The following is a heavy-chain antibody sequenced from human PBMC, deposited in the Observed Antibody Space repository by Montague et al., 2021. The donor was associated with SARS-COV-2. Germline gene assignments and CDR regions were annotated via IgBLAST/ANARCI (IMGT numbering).Heavy chain of an antibody. D-gene: IGHD4-17*01. CDR2: IYHSGDT. CDR3: ARGGGYSDLHYFDY. V-gene: IGHV4-30-2*06. CDR1: GGSISSGTYS. J-gene: IGHJ4*02. Sequence: TLSLTCAVSGGSISSGTYSWSWIRQSPGKGLEWIGYIYHSGDTYYNPSLKSRVTISVDRSKNQFSLRLSSVTAADTAVYYCARGGGYSDLHYFDYWGQGTLVTVSS.